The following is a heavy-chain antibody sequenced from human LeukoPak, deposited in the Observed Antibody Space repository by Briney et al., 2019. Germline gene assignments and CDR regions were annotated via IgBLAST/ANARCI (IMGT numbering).Heavy chain of an antibody. V-gene: IGHV4-34*01. CDR1: GGSISSYY. J-gene: IGHJ5*02. D-gene: IGHD3-22*01. CDR3: ARHSPYYDRKKTFDP. CDR2: INHSGST. Sequence: PSETLSLTCTVSGGSISSYYWSWIRQPPGKGLEWIGEINHSGSTNYNPSLKSRVTISVDTSKNQFSLKLSSVTAADTAVYYCARHSPYYDRKKTFDPWGQGTLVTVSS.